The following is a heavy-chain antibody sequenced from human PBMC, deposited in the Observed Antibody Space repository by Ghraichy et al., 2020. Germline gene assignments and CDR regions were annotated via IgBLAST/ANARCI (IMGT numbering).Heavy chain of an antibody. CDR3: ARGGGYIVVVPAATDYYYYYGMDV. J-gene: IGHJ6*02. V-gene: IGHV1-69*02. CDR2: IIPILGIA. CDR1: GGTFSSYT. D-gene: IGHD2-2*01. Sequence: SVKVSCKASGGTFSSYTISWVRQAPGQGLEWMGRIIPILGIANYAQKFQGRVTITADKSTSTAYMELSSLRSEDTAVYYCARGGGYIVVVPAATDYYYYYGMDVWGQGTTVTVSS.